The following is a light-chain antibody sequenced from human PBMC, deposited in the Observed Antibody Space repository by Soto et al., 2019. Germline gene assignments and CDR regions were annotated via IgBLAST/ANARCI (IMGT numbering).Light chain of an antibody. CDR1: QSISSW. Sequence: IQITQSPSTLSASVGDRVTITCRASQSISSWLAWYQQKPGKAPKLLIYAASTLQSGVPSRFSGSGFGTDFTLTINTLQPEDFAVYYCQESYSHPRTFGQGTKVDNK. CDR2: AAS. J-gene: IGKJ1*01. V-gene: IGKV1-5*01. CDR3: QESYSHPRT.